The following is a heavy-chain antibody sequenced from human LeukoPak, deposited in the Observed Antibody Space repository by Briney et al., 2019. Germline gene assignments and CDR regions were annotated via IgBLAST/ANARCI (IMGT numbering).Heavy chain of an antibody. CDR1: GFPFSSYW. CDR3: AREDYYGSGNYVAWGGAFDV. CDR2: IKQDGDEK. V-gene: IGHV3-7*01. D-gene: IGHD3-10*01. Sequence: PGGSLRLSCAASGFPFSSYWMTWVRQAPGKGLEWVANIKQDGDEKYYVDSVKGRFTISRDNAKNSLYLQMNSLRAEGTAVYYCAREDYYGSGNYVAWGGAFDVWGQGTTVTVSS. J-gene: IGHJ3*01.